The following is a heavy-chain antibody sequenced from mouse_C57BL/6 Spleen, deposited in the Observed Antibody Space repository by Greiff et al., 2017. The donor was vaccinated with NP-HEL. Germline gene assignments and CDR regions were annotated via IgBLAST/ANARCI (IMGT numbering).Heavy chain of an antibody. CDR1: GFSLTRSG. CDR3: ASGDWFAY. V-gene: IGHV2-6*01. Sequence: VHLVESGPGLVAPSQSLSITCTVSGFSLTRSGVDWVRQSPGKGLEWLGVIWGVGSTNYNSALKSRLSISTDNSKSQVFLKMNSLQTDDTAMYYCASGDWFAYWGQATLVTVSA. CDR2: IWGVGST. J-gene: IGHJ3*01.